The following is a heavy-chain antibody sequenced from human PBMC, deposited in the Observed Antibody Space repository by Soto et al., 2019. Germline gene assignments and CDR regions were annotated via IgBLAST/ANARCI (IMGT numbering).Heavy chain of an antibody. Sequence: QVQLVQSGAEVKKPGASVKVSCKASGYIFTNHYIHWVRQAPGQGLEWMGIINPSGGSTNYLQKFQGRITMXXDTSTXTVXXXXXSLXSEDTAVYFCARADCYDSSGFYYDCWGQGTLVTVSS. V-gene: IGHV1-46*01. CDR3: ARADCYDSSGFYYDC. CDR1: GYIFTNHY. J-gene: IGHJ4*02. D-gene: IGHD3-22*01. CDR2: INPSGGST.